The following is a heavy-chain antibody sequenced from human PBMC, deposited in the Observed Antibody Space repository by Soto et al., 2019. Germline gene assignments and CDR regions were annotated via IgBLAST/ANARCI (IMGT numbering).Heavy chain of an antibody. J-gene: IGHJ6*02. D-gene: IGHD6-13*01. CDR1: GFTFSSYA. CDR3: ARGHPLIAAADTPEDHYYYYGMDV. Sequence: QVQLVESGGGVVQPGRSLRLSCAASGFTFSSYAMHWVRQAPGKGLEWVAVISYDGSNKYYADSVKGRFTISRDNSKNTLYLQMNSLRAENTAVYYCARGHPLIAAADTPEDHYYYYGMDVWGQGTTVTVSS. CDR2: ISYDGSNK. V-gene: IGHV3-30-3*01.